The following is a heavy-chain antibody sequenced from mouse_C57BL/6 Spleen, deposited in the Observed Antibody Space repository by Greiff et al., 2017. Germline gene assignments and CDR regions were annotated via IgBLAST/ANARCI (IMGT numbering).Heavy chain of an antibody. V-gene: IGHV5-4*03. J-gene: IGHJ2*01. Sequence: EVKLVESGGGLVKPGGSLKLSCAASGFTFSSYAMSWVRQTPEKRLEWVATISDGGSYTYYPDNVKGRFTISRDNAKNNLYLQMSHLKSEDTAMYYCARSSTVNYFDYWGQGTTLTVSS. CDR2: ISDGGSYT. D-gene: IGHD1-1*01. CDR1: GFTFSSYA. CDR3: ARSSTVNYFDY.